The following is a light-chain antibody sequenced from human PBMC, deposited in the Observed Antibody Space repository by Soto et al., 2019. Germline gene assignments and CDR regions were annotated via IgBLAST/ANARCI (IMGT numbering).Light chain of an antibody. CDR1: SSNIGSNT. CDR3: AAWDDSLNGS. Sequence: QSVLTQPPSASGTPGQRVTISCSGSSSNIGSNTVNWYQQLPGTAPKLLIYSNNQRPSGVPDRFSGSKSGTSASLAISGLKSEDEADYYCAAWDDSLNGSFGGGTKVTVL. V-gene: IGLV1-44*01. CDR2: SNN. J-gene: IGLJ2*01.